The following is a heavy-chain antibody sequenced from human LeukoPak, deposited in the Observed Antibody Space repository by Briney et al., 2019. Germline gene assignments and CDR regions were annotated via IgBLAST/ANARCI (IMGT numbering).Heavy chain of an antibody. J-gene: IGHJ4*02. CDR3: AREIAARLFDY. V-gene: IGHV1-69*13. D-gene: IGHD6-6*01. CDR1: GGTFSSYA. CDR2: IIPIFGTA. Sequence: GASVKVSCKASGGTFSSYAISWVRQAPGQGLEWMGGIIPIFGTANYAQKFQGRVTITADESTSTAYMELSSLRSEDTAVYHCAREIAARLFDYWGQGTLVTVSS.